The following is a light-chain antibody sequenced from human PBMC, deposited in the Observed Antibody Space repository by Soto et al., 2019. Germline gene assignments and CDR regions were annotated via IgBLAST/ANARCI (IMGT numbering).Light chain of an antibody. CDR2: DAS. V-gene: IGKV1-13*02. J-gene: IGKJ4*01. Sequence: AIQLTQSPSSLSASVGDRVTITCRASQGANSALAWYQHKPGRAPILLISDASSLKSGVPSRFSGSGSGTDFTLTISSLQPEDSATYFCQQFNSFPPTFGGGTKVEIK. CDR3: QQFNSFPPT. CDR1: QGANSA.